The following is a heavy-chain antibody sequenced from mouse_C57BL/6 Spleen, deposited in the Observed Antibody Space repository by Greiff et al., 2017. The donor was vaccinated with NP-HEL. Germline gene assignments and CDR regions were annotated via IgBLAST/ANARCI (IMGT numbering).Heavy chain of an antibody. CDR3: AREEGVTTGVMDY. V-gene: IGHV1-81*01. CDR2: IYPRSGNT. D-gene: IGHD2-2*01. CDR1: GYTFTSYG. J-gene: IGHJ4*01. Sequence: QVQLKESGAELARPGASVKLSCKASGYTFTSYGISWVKQRTGQGLEWIGEIYPRSGNTYYNEKFKGKATLTADKSSSTAYMELRSLTSEDSAVYFCAREEGVTTGVMDYWGQGTSVTVSS.